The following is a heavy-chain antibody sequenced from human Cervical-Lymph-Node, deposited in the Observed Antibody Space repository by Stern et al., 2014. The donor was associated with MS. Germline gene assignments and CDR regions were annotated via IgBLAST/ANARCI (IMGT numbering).Heavy chain of an antibody. CDR3: ATTRYSSGWYRTPSFDH. V-gene: IGHV3-30*02. CDR2: LYYDASNK. D-gene: IGHD6-19*01. CDR1: GFTFSSHA. Sequence: QVQLVESGGGVVQPGGSLGLSWAASGFTFSSHAVHWVRQAPGRGLGWGAFLYYDASNKFYADSVKGRFTISRDNSKNTLYLQMSSLRAEDTAVYYCATTRYSSGWYRTPSFDHWGQGTLVTVSS. J-gene: IGHJ4*02.